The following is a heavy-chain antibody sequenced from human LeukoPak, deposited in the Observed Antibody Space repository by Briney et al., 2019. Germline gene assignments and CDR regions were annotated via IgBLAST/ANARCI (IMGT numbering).Heavy chain of an antibody. CDR2: IYYSGST. D-gene: IGHD3-22*01. V-gene: IGHV4-59*01. Sequence: SETLSLTCTVSGGSIGSYYWSWIRQPPGKGLEWIGYIYYSGSTNYNPSLKSRVTISVDTSKNQFSLKLSSVTAADTAVYYCARLGGYYYDSSGPWGQGTLVTVSS. CDR3: ARLGGYYYDSSGP. CDR1: GGSIGSYY. J-gene: IGHJ5*02.